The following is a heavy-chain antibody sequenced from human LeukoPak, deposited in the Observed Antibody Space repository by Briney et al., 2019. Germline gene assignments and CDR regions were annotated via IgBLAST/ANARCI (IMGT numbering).Heavy chain of an antibody. CDR3: ARIRIVVVVAATGFDP. J-gene: IGHJ5*02. D-gene: IGHD2-15*01. Sequence: ASVKVSCKASGYTFTSYDINWVRQATGQGLEWMGWMNPNSGNTGYAQKFQGRVTMTTDTSTSTAYMELRSLRSDDTAVYYCARIRIVVVVAATGFDPWGQGTLVTVSS. CDR2: MNPNSGNT. CDR1: GYTFTSYD. V-gene: IGHV1-8*01.